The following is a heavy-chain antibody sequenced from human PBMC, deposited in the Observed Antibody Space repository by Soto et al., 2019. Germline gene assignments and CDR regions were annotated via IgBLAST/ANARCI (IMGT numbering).Heavy chain of an antibody. CDR3: ARGSMIVVVLDAFDI. J-gene: IGHJ3*02. D-gene: IGHD3-22*01. V-gene: IGHV4-30-2*01. Sequence: SETLSLTCPVSGGSISSGGSSWSWIRQPPGKGLEWIGYIYHSGSTYYNPSLKSRVTISVDRSKNQFSLKLSSVTAADTAVYYCARGSMIVVVLDAFDIWGQGTMVTVSS. CDR2: IYHSGST. CDR1: GGSISSGGSS.